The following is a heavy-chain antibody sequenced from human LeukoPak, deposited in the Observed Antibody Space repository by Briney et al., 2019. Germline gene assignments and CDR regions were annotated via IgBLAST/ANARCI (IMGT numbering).Heavy chain of an antibody. Sequence: GGSLRLSCAASRFTFSSYGMHWVRQAPGKGLEWVAVVSSDGGTKYYADSVKGRFTIPRDNSKNTLYLQMNSLKTEDTAVYYCAKEGDGAARFAFDIWGQGTMVTVSS. V-gene: IGHV3-30*18. CDR2: VSSDGGTK. CDR3: AKEGDGAARFAFDI. CDR1: RFTFSSYG. J-gene: IGHJ3*02. D-gene: IGHD6-6*01.